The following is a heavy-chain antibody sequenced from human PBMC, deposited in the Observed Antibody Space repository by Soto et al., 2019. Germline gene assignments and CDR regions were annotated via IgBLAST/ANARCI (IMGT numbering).Heavy chain of an antibody. CDR2: ISYDGSNK. Sequence: QVQLVESGGGVVQPGRSLRLSCAASGFTFSSYGMHWVRQAPGKGLEWVAVISYDGSNKYYADSVKGRFTISRDNSKNTLYLQMSSLRAEDTAVYYCAKDWADRLPPHRIDYWGQGTLVTVSS. CDR3: AKDWADRLPPHRIDY. CDR1: GFTFSSYG. J-gene: IGHJ4*02. V-gene: IGHV3-30*18. D-gene: IGHD5-18*01.